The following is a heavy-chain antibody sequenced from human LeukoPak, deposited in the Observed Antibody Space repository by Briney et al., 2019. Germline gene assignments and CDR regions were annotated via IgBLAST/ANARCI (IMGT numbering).Heavy chain of an antibody. V-gene: IGHV5-51*01. D-gene: IGHD6-13*01. CDR3: ARMGSLDSSSWFGAFDI. CDR2: IYPGDSDA. J-gene: IGHJ3*02. CDR1: GYSLTSYW. Sequence: GESLKISCKGSGYSLTSYWIGWVRQMPGKGLEWMGIIYPGDSDARYSPSFQGQVTISADKSISTAYLQWSSLKASDTAMYYCARMGSLDSSSWFGAFDIWGQGTMVTVSS.